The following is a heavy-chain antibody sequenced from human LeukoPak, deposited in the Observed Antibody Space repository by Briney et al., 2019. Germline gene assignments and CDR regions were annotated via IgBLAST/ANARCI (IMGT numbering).Heavy chain of an antibody. J-gene: IGHJ4*02. CDR3: AREKIVLMVYAIQGGFDY. CDR1: GYSISGGYY. V-gene: IGHV4-38-2*02. D-gene: IGHD2-8*01. Sequence: SETLSLTCTISGYSISGGYYWGWVRQPPGKGVEWIGSIYHSGSTYYNPSLESRVTISVDTSKNQFSLKLSSVTAADTAVYYCAREKIVLMVYAIQGGFDYWGQGTLVTVSS. CDR2: IYHSGST.